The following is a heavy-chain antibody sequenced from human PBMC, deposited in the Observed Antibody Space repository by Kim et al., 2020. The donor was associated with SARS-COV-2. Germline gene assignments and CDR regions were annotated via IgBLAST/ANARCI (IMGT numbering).Heavy chain of an antibody. CDR1: VGSISSSSYY. V-gene: IGHV4-39*01. Sequence: SETLSLTCTVSVGSISSSSYYWGWIRQPPGKGLESIGCIYYSGSTYYNPSLKSRVTISVDTSKNQFSLKLSSVTAADTAVYYCARGLVEMAYLYYFDYWGHGTLVTVS. D-gene: IGHD2-15*01. J-gene: IGHJ4*01. CDR2: IYYSGST. CDR3: ARGLVEMAYLYYFDY.